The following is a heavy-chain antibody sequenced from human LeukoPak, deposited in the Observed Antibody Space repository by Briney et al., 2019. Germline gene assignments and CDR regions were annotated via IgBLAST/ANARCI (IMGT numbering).Heavy chain of an antibody. CDR3: AKDNRYYYDTSGLRGIDY. CDR1: GYTFTGYY. V-gene: IGHV1-2*02. J-gene: IGHJ4*02. CDR2: INPTSGDT. Sequence: ASVKVSCKASGYTFTGYYIHWVRQAPGQGLEWMGWINPTSGDTNYVQKFQGRVTMTRDTSISTTYMELNTLRSDDTAVYYCAKDNRYYYDTSGLRGIDYWGQGTLVTVSS. D-gene: IGHD3-22*01.